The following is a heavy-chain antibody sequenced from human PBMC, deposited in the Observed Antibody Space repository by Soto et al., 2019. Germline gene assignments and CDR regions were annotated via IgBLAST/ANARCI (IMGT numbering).Heavy chain of an antibody. CDR2: MYNTGST. J-gene: IGHJ6*02. Sequence: SETLSLTCTVSGGSISGYYWIWSRQPPGKGLEWIGYMYNTGSTVYNPSFKSRVTISVDTSKNQFSLKLNSVTAADTAVYYCARDLRGYCGTDCYPLDVWGQGPTVT. CDR1: GGSISGYY. D-gene: IGHD2-21*02. CDR3: ARDLRGYCGTDCYPLDV. V-gene: IGHV4-59*01.